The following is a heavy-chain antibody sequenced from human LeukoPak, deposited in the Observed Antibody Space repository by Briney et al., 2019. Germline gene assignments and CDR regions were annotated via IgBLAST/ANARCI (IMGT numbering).Heavy chain of an antibody. Sequence: GGSLRLSCAASGFTVSSNYMSWGRQAPGKGLEWVSVIHTGGSTYYADSVKGRFAISRDTSNNTLYLQMNSLRADDTAVYYCAREGKWLQLRYFDYWGQGALVTVSS. D-gene: IGHD5-24*01. CDR2: IHTGGST. CDR3: AREGKWLQLRYFDY. V-gene: IGHV3-53*01. J-gene: IGHJ4*02. CDR1: GFTVSSNY.